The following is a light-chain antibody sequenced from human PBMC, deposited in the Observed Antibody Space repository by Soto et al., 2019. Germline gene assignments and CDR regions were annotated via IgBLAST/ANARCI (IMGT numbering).Light chain of an antibody. CDR1: ENVRTF. J-gene: IGKJ4*01. CDR3: QHFGSSLLT. CDR2: GAS. V-gene: IGKV3-11*01. Sequence: VLTQSPATLSLSPGERATLSCRASENVRTFVDWYQQKPGQAPRLLIYGASNRATGIPARFSGSGSGTDFTLTISRLEPEDFAVYYCQHFGSSLLTFGGGTKVDIK.